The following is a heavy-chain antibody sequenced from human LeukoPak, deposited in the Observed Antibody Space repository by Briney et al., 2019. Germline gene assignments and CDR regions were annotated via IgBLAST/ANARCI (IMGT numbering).Heavy chain of an antibody. D-gene: IGHD3-9*01. CDR2: IRYDGSNK. Sequence: GRSLRLSCAASGFTFSSYAIHWVRQAPGKGLEWVAFIRYDGSNKYYADSVKGRFTISRDNSKNTLYLQMNSLRAEDTAVYYCAKDSYFDILTGYYMGYFDYWGQGTLVTVSS. CDR1: GFTFSSYA. CDR3: AKDSYFDILTGYYMGYFDY. V-gene: IGHV3-30*02. J-gene: IGHJ4*02.